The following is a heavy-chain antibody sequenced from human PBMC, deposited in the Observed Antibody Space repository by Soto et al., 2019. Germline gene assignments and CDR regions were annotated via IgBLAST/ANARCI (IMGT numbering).Heavy chain of an antibody. V-gene: IGHV1-69*12. CDR1: GGTFGNSA. J-gene: IGHJ6*02. CDR3: AREKDRRQLGGNHYYGIDV. CDR2: IIPMFPTP. D-gene: IGHD3-3*02. Sequence: QVQLVQSGAEVKKPGSSVTVSCKASGGTFGNSAISWVRQAPGQGLEWMGGIIPMFPTPDYAQKFQGRVTITADDSTSPAYMELTSLRSEDTAVYSCAREKDRRQLGGNHYYGIDVWGQGPTVTVSS.